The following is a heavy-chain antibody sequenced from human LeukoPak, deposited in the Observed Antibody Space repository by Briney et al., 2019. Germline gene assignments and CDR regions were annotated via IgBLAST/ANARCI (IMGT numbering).Heavy chain of an antibody. Sequence: PSETLSLTCAVYGGSFSGYYWSWIRQPPGKGLEWIGEVNHSGSTNYNPSLKSRVTISVDTSKNQFSLKLSSVTAADTAVYYCARSHVVLMVYAIGYYYYGMDVWGQGTTVTVSS. J-gene: IGHJ6*02. CDR1: GGSFSGYY. CDR2: VNHSGST. CDR3: ARSHVVLMVYAIGYYYYGMDV. D-gene: IGHD2-8*01. V-gene: IGHV4-34*01.